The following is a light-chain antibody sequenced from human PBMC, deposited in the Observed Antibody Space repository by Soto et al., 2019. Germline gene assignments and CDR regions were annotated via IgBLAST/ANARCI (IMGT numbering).Light chain of an antibody. CDR2: FAS. Sequence: EIVMTQSPATLSVSPGERASLSCRASQSVGIDLAWYQQKPGQAPRLLIYFASTRATGIPASFSGSGSGTDFTLTISSLQSEDFAVYYCQQYNNWPRTFGQGTKVEIK. V-gene: IGKV3-15*01. J-gene: IGKJ1*01. CDR1: QSVGID. CDR3: QQYNNWPRT.